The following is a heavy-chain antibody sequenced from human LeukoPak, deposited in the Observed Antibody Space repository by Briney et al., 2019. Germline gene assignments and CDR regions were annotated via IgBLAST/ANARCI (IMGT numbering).Heavy chain of an antibody. CDR1: GFTFSNYA. CDR3: ASSRGIQFGFDY. V-gene: IGHV3-64*01. CDR2: ISGNGGST. Sequence: PGGSLILSCAASGFTFSNYAMHRVRQAPGKGLEYVSAISGNGGSTYYANSVKGRFTISRDNSKNTLYLQMGSLRAEDMAVYYCASSRGIQFGFDYWGQGTLVTVSS. D-gene: IGHD3-16*01. J-gene: IGHJ4*02.